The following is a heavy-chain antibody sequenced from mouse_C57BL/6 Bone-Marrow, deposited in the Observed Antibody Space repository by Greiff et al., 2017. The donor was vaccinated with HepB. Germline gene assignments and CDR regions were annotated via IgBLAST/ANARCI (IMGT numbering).Heavy chain of an antibody. D-gene: IGHD1-1*01. Sequence: EVKLMDSGGGLVQSGRSLRLSCATSGFTFSDFYMEWVRQAPGKGLEWIAASRNKANDYTTEYSASVKGRFIVSRDTSQSILYLQMNALRAEDTAIYYCARDAPITTVVAHWYFDVWGTGTTVTVSS. CDR3: ARDAPITTVVAHWYFDV. CDR2: SRNKANDYTT. J-gene: IGHJ1*03. CDR1: GFTFSDFY. V-gene: IGHV7-1*01.